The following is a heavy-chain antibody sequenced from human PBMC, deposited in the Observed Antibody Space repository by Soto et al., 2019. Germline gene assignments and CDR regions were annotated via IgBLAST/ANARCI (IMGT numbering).Heavy chain of an antibody. D-gene: IGHD1-1*01. V-gene: IGHV3-23*01. CDR1: GLTVTSHA. CDR2: INGSGSNT. Sequence: LSCEASGLTVTSHAMSWVRQAPGKGLEWVSGINGSGSNTYYADSVKGRFTISKDNSRNTLFLQMNSLRAEDTAVYYCAKDVESIYLYFDLWGRGTLVTVSS. J-gene: IGHJ2*01. CDR3: AKDVESIYLYFDL.